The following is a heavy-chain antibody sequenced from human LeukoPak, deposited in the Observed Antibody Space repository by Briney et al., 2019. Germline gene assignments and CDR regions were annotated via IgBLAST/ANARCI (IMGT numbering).Heavy chain of an antibody. D-gene: IGHD3-3*01. V-gene: IGHV1-69*13. CDR2: IIPIFGTA. CDR3: ARDLDHGYEYYYYYYMDV. CDR1: GGTFTSYA. Sequence: SVKVSCKASGGTFTSYAISWVRQAPGQGREWMGGIIPIFGTANYAQKFQGRVTITADESTSTAYMELSSLRSDDTAVYYCARDLDHGYEYYYYYYMDVWGRGTTVTVSS. J-gene: IGHJ6*03.